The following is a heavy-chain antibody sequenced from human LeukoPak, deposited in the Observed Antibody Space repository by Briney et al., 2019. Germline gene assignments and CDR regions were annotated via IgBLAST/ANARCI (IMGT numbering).Heavy chain of an antibody. CDR1: GYTFTGYY. V-gene: IGHV1-2*02. D-gene: IGHD6-19*01. Sequence: ASVKVSCKPSGYTFTGYYMHWVRQAPGQGLEWMGWINPNSGGTNYAQKFQGRVTMTRDTSISTAYMELSRLRSDETAVYYCARGPPSSGWRYYYYYYMDVWGKGTTVTVSS. CDR3: ARGPPSSGWRYYYYYYMDV. CDR2: INPNSGGT. J-gene: IGHJ6*03.